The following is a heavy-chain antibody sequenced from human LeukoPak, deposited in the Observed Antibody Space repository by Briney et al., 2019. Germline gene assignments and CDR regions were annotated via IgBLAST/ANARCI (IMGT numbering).Heavy chain of an antibody. CDR2: IYYTGST. D-gene: IGHD5-12*01. Sequence: SETLSLTCTVSGGSISRYYWSWIRRPPGKGLEWIGYIYYTGSTSYNPSLKSRVTISLDTSKSQFSLRLTSVTAADTAVYYCVSHGSSGHDPLTWGQGTLVTVSS. J-gene: IGHJ4*02. CDR1: GGSISRYY. V-gene: IGHV4-59*08. CDR3: VSHGSSGHDPLT.